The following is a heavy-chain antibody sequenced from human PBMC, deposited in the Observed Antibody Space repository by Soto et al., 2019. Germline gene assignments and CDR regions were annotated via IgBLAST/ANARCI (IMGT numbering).Heavy chain of an antibody. CDR2: ISYSETNT. CDR1: GFTFGDYN. Sequence: EVQLVESGGGLVKPGGSLRLSCAASGFTFGDYNMNWVRQAPGKGLEWVSSISYSETNTHYAESVKGRFTISSDNAKNSMFLQMNCMRAEVTAVYYCARGVSHSWCQRFDYCGQGTLVTVSS. J-gene: IGHJ4*02. V-gene: IGHV3-21*06. D-gene: IGHD2-15*01. CDR3: ARGVSHSWCQRFDY.